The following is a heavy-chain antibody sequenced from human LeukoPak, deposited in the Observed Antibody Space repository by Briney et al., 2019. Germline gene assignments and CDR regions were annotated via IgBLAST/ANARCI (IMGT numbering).Heavy chain of an antibody. CDR3: ARTTREIHCTNGVCSTGTDH. V-gene: IGHV1-2*02. J-gene: IGHJ5*02. CDR2: INPNSGGT. D-gene: IGHD2-8*01. CDR1: GYTFTGYY. Sequence: ASVKVSCKASGYTFTGYYMHWVRQAPGQGLEWMGWINPNSGGTNYAQKFQGRVTMTTDTSTSTAYMELRSLRSDDTAVYYCARTTREIHCTNGVCSTGTDHWGQGTLVTVSS.